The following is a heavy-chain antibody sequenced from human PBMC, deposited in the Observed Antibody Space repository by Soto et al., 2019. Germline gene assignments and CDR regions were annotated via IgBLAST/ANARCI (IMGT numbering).Heavy chain of an antibody. Sequence: PSETLSLTCAVYGGSFSGYYWSWIRQPPGKGLEWIGEINHSGSTNYNPSLKSRVTISVDTSKNQFSLKLSSVTAADTAVYYCARGIRFSTKGGMNNWFDPWGQGTLVTVSS. CDR2: INHSGST. J-gene: IGHJ5*02. CDR3: ARGIRFSTKGGMNNWFDP. V-gene: IGHV4-34*01. CDR1: GGSFSGYY. D-gene: IGHD3-3*01.